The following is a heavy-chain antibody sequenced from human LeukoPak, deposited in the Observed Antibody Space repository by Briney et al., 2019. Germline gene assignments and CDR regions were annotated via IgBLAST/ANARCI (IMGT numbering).Heavy chain of an antibody. CDR1: GGSISSHY. V-gene: IGHV4-59*11. CDR2: IYYSGST. CDR3: ARDRASYGYVWDC. J-gene: IGHJ4*02. Sequence: SETLSLTCTVSGGSISSHYWSWIRQPPGKGLEWIGYIYYSGSTNCNPSLKSRVTISVDTSKNQFSLKLSSVTAADTAVYYCARDRASYGYVWDCWGQGTLVTVSS. D-gene: IGHD5-18*01.